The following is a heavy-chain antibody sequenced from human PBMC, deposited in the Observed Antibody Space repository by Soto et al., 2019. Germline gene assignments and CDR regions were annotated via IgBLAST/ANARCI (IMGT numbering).Heavy chain of an antibody. CDR2: MNPNSGNT. V-gene: IGHV1-8*01. J-gene: IGHJ4*02. CDR1: GYTFTSYD. Sequence: QVQLVQSGAEVKKPGASVKVSCKASGYTFTSYDINWVRQATGQGLEWMGWMNPNSGNTGYAQKFQGRATMTRNTATSTAYTQPSSLRSEDTAVYYSARSTNDDGDRHWGQGTRVTVSS. CDR3: ARSTNDDGDRH. D-gene: IGHD4-17*01.